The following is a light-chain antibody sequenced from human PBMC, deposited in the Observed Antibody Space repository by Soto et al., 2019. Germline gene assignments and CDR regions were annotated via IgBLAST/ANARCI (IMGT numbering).Light chain of an antibody. Sequence: QSVLTQPASVSGSPGQSIAISCTGTSSDVGGYSYVSWYQQQPGKAPKLVTSDVSNRPSGVSDRFSGSKSGNTASLTISGLQTEDEADYYCASYTTSSTYVFGTGTKVTVL. CDR3: ASYTTSSTYV. CDR1: SSDVGGYSY. V-gene: IGLV2-14*01. CDR2: DVS. J-gene: IGLJ1*01.